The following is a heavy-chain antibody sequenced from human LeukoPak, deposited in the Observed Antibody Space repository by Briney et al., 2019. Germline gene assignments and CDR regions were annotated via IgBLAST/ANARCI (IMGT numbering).Heavy chain of an antibody. CDR2: INHSGST. Sequence: SETLSLTCAVYGGSFSGYYWSGIRQPPGKGLEWGGEINHSGSTNYNPSLNSRVTISVDTSKNPFSLKLSSATAADTAVYYCARGLRRYCSSPSCPYDFDYWGQGTLVTVSS. CDR1: GGSFSGYY. V-gene: IGHV4-34*01. J-gene: IGHJ4*02. CDR3: ARGLRRYCSSPSCPYDFDY. D-gene: IGHD2-2*01.